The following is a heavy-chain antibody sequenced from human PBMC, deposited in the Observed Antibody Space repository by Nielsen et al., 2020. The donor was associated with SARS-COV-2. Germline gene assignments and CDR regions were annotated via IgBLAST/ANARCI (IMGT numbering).Heavy chain of an antibody. D-gene: IGHD1-26*01. J-gene: IGHJ4*02. CDR3: ARDHGSWELPDY. CDR1: GYSISSGYY. CDR2: IYHSGST. V-gene: IGHV4-38-2*02. Sequence: SETLSLTCTVSGYSISSGYYWGWIRQPPGKGLEWIGSIYHSGSTYYNPSLESRVTISVDTSKNQFSLKLSSVTAADTAVYYCARDHGSWELPDYWGQGTLVTVSS.